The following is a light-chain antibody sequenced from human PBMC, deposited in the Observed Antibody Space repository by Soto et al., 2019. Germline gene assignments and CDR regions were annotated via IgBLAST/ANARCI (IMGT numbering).Light chain of an antibody. J-gene: IGKJ2*01. V-gene: IGKV3-15*01. CDR1: QSVSSN. CDR2: GAS. CDR3: QQYNNWPPYT. Sequence: EIVMTQSPATLSVSPGERATLSCRASQSVSSNLAWDQQKPGQAPRLLIYGASTRATGIPARFSGSGSGTEFTLPISSLQSAEFAVYYCQQYNNWPPYTFGQGTKLEIK.